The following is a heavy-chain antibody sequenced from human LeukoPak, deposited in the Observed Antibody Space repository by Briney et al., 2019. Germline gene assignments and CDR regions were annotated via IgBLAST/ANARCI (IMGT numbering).Heavy chain of an antibody. V-gene: IGHV4-61*01. CDR2: IYYSGST. CDR3: ARMGKGSSWYPGAEYFQH. CDR1: GDSISSGNY. Sequence: SETLSLTCTVSGDSISSGNYWGWIRRPPGKGLEWIGYIYYSGSTNYNPSLKSRVTISVDTSKNRFSLKLSSVTAADTAVYYCARMGKGSSWYPGAEYFQHWGQGTLVTVSS. J-gene: IGHJ1*01. D-gene: IGHD6-13*01.